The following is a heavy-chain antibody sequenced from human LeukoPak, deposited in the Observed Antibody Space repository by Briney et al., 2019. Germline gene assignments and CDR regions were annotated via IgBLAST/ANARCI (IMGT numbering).Heavy chain of an antibody. CDR1: GFTFSSYS. CDR3: ASGLGPYYFDY. D-gene: IGHD3-22*01. Sequence: GGSLRLSCAASGFTFSSYSMNWVRQAPGKGLEWVSRINSDGSSTSYADSVKGRFTISRDNAKNTLYLQMNSLRAEDTAVYYCASGLGPYYFDYWGQGTLVTVSS. J-gene: IGHJ4*02. V-gene: IGHV3-74*01. CDR2: INSDGSST.